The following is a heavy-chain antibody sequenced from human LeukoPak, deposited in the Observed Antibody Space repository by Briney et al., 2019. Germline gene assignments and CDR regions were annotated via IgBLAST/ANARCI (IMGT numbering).Heavy chain of an antibody. D-gene: IGHD1-26*01. CDR1: GGSISSSSYY. CDR3: ARHVRDSGRGGNYFDY. V-gene: IGHV4-39*01. CDR2: IYYSGST. Sequence: KSSETLSLTCTVSGGSISSSSYYWGWIRQPPGKGLEWIGSIYYSGSTYYNPSLKSRVAISVDTSKNQFSLKLSSVTAADTAVYFCARHVRDSGRGGNYFDYWGQGTLVTVSS. J-gene: IGHJ4*02.